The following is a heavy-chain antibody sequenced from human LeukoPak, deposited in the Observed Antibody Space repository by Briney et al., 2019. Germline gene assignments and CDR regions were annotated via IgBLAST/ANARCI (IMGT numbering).Heavy chain of an antibody. CDR1: GYTFQNYW. J-gene: IGHJ4*02. CDR2: IFPNISDC. Sequence: GESLKTSCKGLGYTFQNYWVGLVRQMPGQGLEWVGTIFPNISDCKYNPSFRGQVTISVDRFITTAYLLWKSLEASDTAIYYCALSNEAFDSAGYFYYWGEGTLVTVSS. CDR3: ALSNEAFDSAGYFYY. V-gene: IGHV5-51*01. D-gene: IGHD3-22*01.